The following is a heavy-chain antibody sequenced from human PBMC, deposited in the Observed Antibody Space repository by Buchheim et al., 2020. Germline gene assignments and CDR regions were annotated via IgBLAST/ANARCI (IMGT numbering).Heavy chain of an antibody. CDR1: GGSISSGGYY. CDR2: TYYSGST. CDR3: ARDAPYGSGSYSRQRWFDP. D-gene: IGHD3-10*01. J-gene: IGHJ5*02. Sequence: QVQLQESGPGLVKPSQTLSLTCTVSGGSISSGGYYWSWIRQHPGKGLEWIGYTYYSGSTYYNPSLKSRVTISVDTSKNQFSLKLSSVTAADTAVYYCARDAPYGSGSYSRQRWFDPWGQGTL. V-gene: IGHV4-31*03.